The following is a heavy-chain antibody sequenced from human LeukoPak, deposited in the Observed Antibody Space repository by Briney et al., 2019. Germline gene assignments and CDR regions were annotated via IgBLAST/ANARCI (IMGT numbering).Heavy chain of an antibody. CDR2: IDHSGST. CDR3: ARLRNVGAIRRGFDY. Sequence: SETLSLTCAVYGGSFSGYYWSWIRQPPGKGREWIVEIDHSGSTTYNPSLKSRVTISLDTSKNQFSLKLSSVTAADTAVYYCARLRNVGAIRRGFDYRGQGTLVTVSS. V-gene: IGHV4-34*01. J-gene: IGHJ4*02. D-gene: IGHD1-26*01. CDR1: GGSFSGYY.